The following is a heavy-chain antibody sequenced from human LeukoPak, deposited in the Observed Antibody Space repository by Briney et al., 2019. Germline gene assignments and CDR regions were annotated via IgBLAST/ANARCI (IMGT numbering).Heavy chain of an antibody. CDR1: GLTFSAYS. CDR3: ARYQAYSFDY. CDR2: IGSSSSPI. J-gene: IGHJ4*02. V-gene: IGHV3-48*01. D-gene: IGHD4-11*01. Sequence: AGGSLRLSCAASGLTFSAYSMNWVRQAPEKGLEWVSYIGSSSSPIYYADSVKGRFTISRDNAKNSLYLQMDSPRAEDTAVYYCARYQAYSFDYWGQGTLVTVSS.